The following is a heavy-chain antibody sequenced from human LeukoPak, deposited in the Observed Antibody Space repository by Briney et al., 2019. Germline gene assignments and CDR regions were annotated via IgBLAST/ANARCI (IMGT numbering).Heavy chain of an antibody. V-gene: IGHV1-2*02. CDR2: IYPYTGAT. CDR1: GYTFSGTGWY. Sequence: GASVKVSCKASGYTFSGTGWYLYWLRQGPGQGLECMGWIYPYTGATHYAQKFQGRVAMTRDTSISTAYMELSRLRPDDTAVYYCARDGPAQMVDFDYWGQGTLVTVSS. CDR3: ARDGPAQMVDFDY. J-gene: IGHJ4*02. D-gene: IGHD3-10*01.